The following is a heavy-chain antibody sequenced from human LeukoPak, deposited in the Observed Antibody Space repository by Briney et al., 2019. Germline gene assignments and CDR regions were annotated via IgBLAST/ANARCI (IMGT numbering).Heavy chain of an antibody. V-gene: IGHV3-21*01. CDR1: GFPFSSYS. CDR2: ISSSSSYI. Sequence: PGGSLRLSCAASGFPFSSYSMNWVRQAPGKGLEWVSSISSSSSYIYYADSVKGRFTISRDNAKNSLYLQMNSLRAEDTAVYYCARDSSGKPGTFDYWGQGTLVTVSS. D-gene: IGHD3-22*01. CDR3: ARDSSGKPGTFDY. J-gene: IGHJ4*02.